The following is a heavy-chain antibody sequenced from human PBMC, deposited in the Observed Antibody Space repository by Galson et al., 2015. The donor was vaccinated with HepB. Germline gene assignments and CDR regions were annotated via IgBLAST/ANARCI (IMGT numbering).Heavy chain of an antibody. CDR3: ARGSTNGFKALDH. CDR1: GFTFSGHW. D-gene: IGHD5-24*01. J-gene: IGHJ4*02. V-gene: IGHV3-74*01. Sequence: SLRLSCAVSGFTFSGHWMHWVRQFPGKGLVWVSRVNSDGSSTSYADSARGRFTISRDNAKNTLYLQMNSLRGEDTAVYYCARGSTNGFKALDHWGQGTLVTVSS. CDR2: VNSDGSST.